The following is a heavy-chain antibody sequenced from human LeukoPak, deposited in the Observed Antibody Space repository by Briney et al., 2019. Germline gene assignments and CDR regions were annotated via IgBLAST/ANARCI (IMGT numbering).Heavy chain of an antibody. D-gene: IGHD3-10*01. CDR2: VYYSGST. CDR3: AGGQRGSSAYHCNAMDV. Sequence: SQTLSLTCTVSGGSISSGSYWWSWIRQHPEKGLEWIGYVYYSGSTYYNPSLKSRVSISVDTSENRLSLTLTSLTAADTAVYYCAGGQRGSSAYHCNAMDVWGQGTTVTVSS. J-gene: IGHJ6*02. CDR1: GGSISSGSYW. V-gene: IGHV4-31*03.